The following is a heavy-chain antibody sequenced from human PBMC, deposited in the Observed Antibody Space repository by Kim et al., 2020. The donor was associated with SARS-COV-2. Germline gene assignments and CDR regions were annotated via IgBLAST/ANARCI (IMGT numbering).Heavy chain of an antibody. D-gene: IGHD3-16*01. V-gene: IGHV1-3*01. CDR2: ITARNGTP. CDR3: SSSRVGDAVCLTHYGM. CDR1: GYTFTSYA. J-gene: IGHJ6*01. Sequence: ASVKVSCKASGYTFTSYAMNWVRQAPGQRLEWMVWITARNGTPKYSQNFPGRFTIPLSPSSLPSSLPLLLLISESTSVYYFSSSRVGDAVCLTHYGM.